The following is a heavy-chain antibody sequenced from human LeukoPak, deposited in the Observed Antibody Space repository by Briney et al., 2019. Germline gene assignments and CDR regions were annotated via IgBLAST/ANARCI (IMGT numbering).Heavy chain of an antibody. CDR2: INHSGST. J-gene: IGHJ4*02. Sequence: SETLSLTCGLHGGSFSGYYWSWIRQPPGKGLEWIGEINHSGSTNYNPSLKSRVTISVDTSKNQFSLKLSSVTAADTAVYYCARDITGSFDYWGQGNLVTVSS. CDR1: GGSFSGYY. CDR3: ARDITGSFDY. V-gene: IGHV4-34*01. D-gene: IGHD1-14*01.